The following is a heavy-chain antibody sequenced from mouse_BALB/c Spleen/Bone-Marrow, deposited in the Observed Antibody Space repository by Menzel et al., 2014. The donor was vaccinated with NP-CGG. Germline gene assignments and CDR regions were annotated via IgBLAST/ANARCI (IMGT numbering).Heavy chain of an antibody. CDR3: ARVYYGNLDY. D-gene: IGHD2-1*01. Sequence: VQLQESGVELVRPGSSVKISCKASGYAFSNFWLNWVKQRPGQGLERIGQIHPGDGDTNNNGKFKGKATLTTDKSSSTAYMQLSSLSSEDSAVYFCARVYYGNLDYWGQGTTLTVSS. CDR2: IHPGDGDT. CDR1: GYAFSNFW. V-gene: IGHV1-80*01. J-gene: IGHJ2*01.